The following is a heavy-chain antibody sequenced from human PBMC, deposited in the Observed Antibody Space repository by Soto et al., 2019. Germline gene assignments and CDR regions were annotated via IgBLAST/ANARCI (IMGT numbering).Heavy chain of an antibody. J-gene: IGHJ5*02. Sequence: PSETLSLTCTVSGGSFSSGAYHWSWIRQYPGKGLEWIGSISYRGNTYYNPSLKSRLSMSVDTSKNQFSLNLTSVTAADTAVYFCARMSATGTSWFDPWGQGTQVTVSS. CDR2: ISYRGNT. CDR1: GGSFSSGAYH. D-gene: IGHD6-13*01. V-gene: IGHV4-31*02. CDR3: ARMSATGTSWFDP.